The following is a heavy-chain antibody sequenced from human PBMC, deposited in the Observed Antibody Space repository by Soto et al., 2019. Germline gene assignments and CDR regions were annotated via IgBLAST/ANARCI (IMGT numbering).Heavy chain of an antibody. CDR2: VHESGST. Sequence: SETLSLTCTVSGDAISNYYWSWIRQTPGRGLEWIGCVHESGSTDYNPSLKCRVSISLHTSKSQFSLSLRSATAADAATYFCARGTRALITSFLAYWGQGIPVTVSS. CDR1: GDAISNYY. D-gene: IGHD1-20*01. J-gene: IGHJ4*02. CDR3: ARGTRALITSFLAY. V-gene: IGHV4-59*01.